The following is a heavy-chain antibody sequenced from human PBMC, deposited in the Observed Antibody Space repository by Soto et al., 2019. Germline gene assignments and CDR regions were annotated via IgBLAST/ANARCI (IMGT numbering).Heavy chain of an antibody. V-gene: IGHV3-48*03. CDR3: AKVAPFILGSHV. Sequence: PGGSLRLSCTASGFDFSGSEMNWFRQSPGKGLEWVAYITGSGGVMFHADSVKGRFSISRDNAKNSLFLEMSDLTAADTGVYYCAKVAPFILGSHVWGQGTLVTVSS. J-gene: IGHJ4*02. CDR1: GFDFSGSE. D-gene: IGHD2-21*01. CDR2: ITGSGGVM.